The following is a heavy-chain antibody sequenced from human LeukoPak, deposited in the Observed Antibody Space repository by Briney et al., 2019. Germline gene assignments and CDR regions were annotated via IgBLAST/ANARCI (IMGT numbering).Heavy chain of an antibody. D-gene: IGHD3-3*01. Sequence: PGGSLRLSCAASGFTFSNAWMSWVRQAPGKGLEWDGRIKSKTDGGTTDYAAPVKGRFTISRDDSKSTLYLQMNSLKTEDTAVYYCTTGLFEFTIFGVVKDYWGQGTLVTVSS. J-gene: IGHJ4*02. CDR2: IKSKTDGGTT. CDR3: TTGLFEFTIFGVVKDY. CDR1: GFTFSNAW. V-gene: IGHV3-15*01.